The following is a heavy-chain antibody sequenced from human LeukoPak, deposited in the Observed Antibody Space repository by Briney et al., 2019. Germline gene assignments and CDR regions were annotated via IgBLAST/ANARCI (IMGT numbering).Heavy chain of an antibody. CDR2: IIPIFGTA. J-gene: IGHJ3*02. V-gene: IGHV1-69*13. Sequence: SVKVSCKASGGTFSSYAISWVRQAPGQGLEWMGGIIPIFGTANYAQKFQGRVTITADESTSTAYMELSSLRSEDTAVYYCARDRGFMQQLVLGAFDIWGQGTMVTVSS. D-gene: IGHD6-13*01. CDR3: ARDRGFMQQLVLGAFDI. CDR1: GGTFSSYA.